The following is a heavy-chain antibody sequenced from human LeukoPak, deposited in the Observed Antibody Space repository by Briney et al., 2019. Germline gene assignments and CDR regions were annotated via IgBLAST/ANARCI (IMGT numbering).Heavy chain of an antibody. CDR3: TSSTMVRGVTIYWYFDL. V-gene: IGHV3-15*01. CDR1: GFTFSNAW. Sequence: GSLRLSCAASGFTFSNAWMSWVRQAPGKGLEWVGRIKSKTDGGTTDYAAPVKGRFTISRDDSKNTLYLQMNSLKTEDTAVYYCTSSTMVRGVTIYWYFDLWGRGTLVTVSS. CDR2: IKSKTDGGTT. D-gene: IGHD3-10*01. J-gene: IGHJ2*01.